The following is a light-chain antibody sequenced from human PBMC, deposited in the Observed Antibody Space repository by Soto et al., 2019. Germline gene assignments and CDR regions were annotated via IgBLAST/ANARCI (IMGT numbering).Light chain of an antibody. CDR1: SSNIGSNA. CDR3: AAWGYSLNTWV. Sequence: QSVLTQPPSASGTPGQRVTISCSGSSSNIGSNAVSWYQHFPGTAPKVLIYSDDQRPSGVPDRFSGSKSGTSASLAISGLRAEDEADYFCAAWGYSLNTWVFGGGTQLTVL. J-gene: IGLJ3*02. CDR2: SDD. V-gene: IGLV1-44*01.